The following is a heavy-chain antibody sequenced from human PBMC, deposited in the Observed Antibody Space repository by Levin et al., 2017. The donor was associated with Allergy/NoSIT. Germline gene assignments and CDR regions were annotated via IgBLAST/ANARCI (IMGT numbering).Heavy chain of an antibody. CDR2: INPNSGGT. CDR1: GYTFTDQY. CDR3: LTVYTMWYDHY. Sequence: ASVKVSCKASGYTFTDQYIHWIRQAPGQGLEWMGRINPNSGGTNSAQRFHDRVTMTRDTSINTAYMELSGLRSDDTAIYYCLTVYTMWYDHYWGQGTLVTVSS. V-gene: IGHV1-2*06. J-gene: IGHJ4*02. D-gene: IGHD2-2*02.